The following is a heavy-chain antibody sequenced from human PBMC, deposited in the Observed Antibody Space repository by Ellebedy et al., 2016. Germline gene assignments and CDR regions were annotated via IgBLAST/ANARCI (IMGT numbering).Heavy chain of an antibody. CDR1: GFTFSGRW. D-gene: IGHD6-19*01. CDR2: IVSDGSVT. Sequence: GGSLRLXXAASGFTFSGRWMHWVRQAPGKGLEWGSSIVSDGSVTSYADAVKGRFTVSRDNAKNTLYLQMSSLRAEDTAVYYCSRESALGSSGWDGDCWGQGTLVTVSS. V-gene: IGHV3-74*01. J-gene: IGHJ4*02. CDR3: SRESALGSSGWDGDC.